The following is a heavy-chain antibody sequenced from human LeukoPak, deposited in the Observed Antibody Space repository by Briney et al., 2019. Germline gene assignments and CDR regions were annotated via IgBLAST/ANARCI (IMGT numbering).Heavy chain of an antibody. Sequence: ASVKVSCKASGYTFTSYDINWVRQATGQGLEWMGWMNPNSGNTGYAQKFQGRVTMTRDMSTSTVYMELSSLRSEDTAVYYCAREGGATSVPSDYWGQGTLVTVSS. CDR1: GYTFTSYD. J-gene: IGHJ4*02. V-gene: IGHV1-8*02. D-gene: IGHD1-26*01. CDR3: AREGGATSVPSDY. CDR2: MNPNSGNT.